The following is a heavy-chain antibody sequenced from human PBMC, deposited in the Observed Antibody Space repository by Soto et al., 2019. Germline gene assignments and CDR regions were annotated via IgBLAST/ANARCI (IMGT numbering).Heavy chain of an antibody. J-gene: IGHJ6*02. V-gene: IGHV4-30-2*02. Sequence: QLQLQESGSGLVKPSQTLSLTCDVSGGSISSGAYSWSWIRQPPGKGLEWIGYIHYSGSTNYNPSLKSRVTISVDTSKNQFSLKLSSATAADTAVYYCARYQGYSNSYYYYGMDVWGQGTTVTVSS. CDR3: ARYQGYSNSYYYYGMDV. CDR1: GGSISSGAYS. D-gene: IGHD4-4*01. CDR2: IHYSGST.